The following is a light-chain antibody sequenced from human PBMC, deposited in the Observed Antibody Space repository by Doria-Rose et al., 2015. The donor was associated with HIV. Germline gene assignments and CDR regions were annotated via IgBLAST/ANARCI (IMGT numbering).Light chain of an antibody. CDR2: RAS. V-gene: IGKV3-15*01. J-gene: IGKJ2*01. Sequence: QSPATLSVSPGERATLSCRASQGIGSDLAWYQQKPGQAPRLLIYRASIRATGIPPRFTGGGSGTEFTLTISSLQSEDFAVYFCRQYSQWPPYTFGQGTKLEVK. CDR3: RQYSQWPPYT. CDR1: QGIGSD.